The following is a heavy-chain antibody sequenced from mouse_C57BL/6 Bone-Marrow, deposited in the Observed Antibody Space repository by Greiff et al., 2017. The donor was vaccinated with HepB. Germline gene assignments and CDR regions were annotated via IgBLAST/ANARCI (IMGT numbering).Heavy chain of an antibody. CDR3: ARPKSDYYYAMDY. CDR2: INSDGGST. V-gene: IGHV5-2*01. CDR1: EYAFPSHD. Sequence: DVQLVESGGGLVQPGESLKLSCESNEYAFPSHDMSWVRKTPEKRLELVAAINSDGGSTYYPDTMERRFILSRDNTKKTLYLQMSSLRSEDTALYYCARPKSDYYYAMDYWGQGTSVTVSS. J-gene: IGHJ4*01.